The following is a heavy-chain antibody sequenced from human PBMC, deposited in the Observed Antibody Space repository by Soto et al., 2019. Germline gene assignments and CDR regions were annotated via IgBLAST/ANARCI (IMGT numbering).Heavy chain of an antibody. V-gene: IGHV3-21*01. CDR3: TRDASRDSSARGWFDP. CDR1: GFTFRSFT. D-gene: IGHD6-13*01. J-gene: IGHJ5*02. CDR2: ISSNSAYI. Sequence: VGSLRLSCAASGFTFRSFTMNWVRQAPGRGLEWVSTISSNSAYIYYTDALRGRFTISRDNAKNSLHLQMNSLRAEDTAVYYCTRDASRDSSARGWFDPWGPGTLVTVSS.